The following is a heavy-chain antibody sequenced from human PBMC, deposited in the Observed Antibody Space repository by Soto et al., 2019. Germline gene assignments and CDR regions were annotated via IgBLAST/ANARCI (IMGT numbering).Heavy chain of an antibody. V-gene: IGHV4-31*03. Sequence: QVQLQESGPGLVKPLQTLSLTCTVSGGSISSGGYYWSWIRQHPGKGLEWIGYIYYSGSTYYNPSLKSRVTISVDTSKNQFSLKLSSVTAADTAVYYCARVKAKGDWPYPNWFDPWGQGTLVTVSS. CDR1: GGSISSGGYY. CDR2: IYYSGST. CDR3: ARVKAKGDWPYPNWFDP. J-gene: IGHJ5*02. D-gene: IGHD3-9*01.